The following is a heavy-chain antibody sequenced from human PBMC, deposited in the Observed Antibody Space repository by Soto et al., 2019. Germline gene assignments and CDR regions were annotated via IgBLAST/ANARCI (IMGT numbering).Heavy chain of an antibody. CDR1: GFTFSSYA. Sequence: EVQLLESGGGLVQPGGSLRLSCAASGFTFSSYAMSWVRQAPGKGLEWVSAISGSGGSTYYADSVKGRFTISRDNSKNPLYLQMNSLRAEDTAVYYCAKDQGYDILTGYAYWGQGTLVTVSS. D-gene: IGHD3-9*01. CDR3: AKDQGYDILTGYAY. V-gene: IGHV3-23*01. CDR2: ISGSGGST. J-gene: IGHJ4*02.